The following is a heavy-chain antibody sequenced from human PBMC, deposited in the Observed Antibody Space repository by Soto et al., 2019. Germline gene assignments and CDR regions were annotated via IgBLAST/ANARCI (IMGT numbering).Heavy chain of an antibody. D-gene: IGHD6-19*01. CDR1: GFTFSSYD. J-gene: IGHJ6*03. CDR2: INTSSSDYI. Sequence: GGSLRLSCAASGFTFSSYDMSWVRQAPGKGLEWVSSINTSSSDYIHYADSVRGRFTISRDNAKNSLYLQMNSLRAEDTAVYYCARRLVNYYYYMDVWGKGTTVTVSS. CDR3: ARRLVNYYYYMDV. V-gene: IGHV3-21*01.